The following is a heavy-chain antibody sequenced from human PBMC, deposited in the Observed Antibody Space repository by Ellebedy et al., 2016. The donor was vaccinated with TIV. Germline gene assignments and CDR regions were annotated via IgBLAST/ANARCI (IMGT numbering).Heavy chain of an antibody. CDR1: GFTFSSYS. Sequence: GESLKISCAASGFTFSSYSMNWVRQAPGKGLEWVSYISSSSSTIYSADSVKGRFTISRDNAKNSLYLQMNSLRDEDTAVYYCATRTVARGGYSDYWGQGTLVTVSS. J-gene: IGHJ4*02. D-gene: IGHD3-10*01. V-gene: IGHV3-48*02. CDR2: ISSSSSTI. CDR3: ATRTVARGGYSDY.